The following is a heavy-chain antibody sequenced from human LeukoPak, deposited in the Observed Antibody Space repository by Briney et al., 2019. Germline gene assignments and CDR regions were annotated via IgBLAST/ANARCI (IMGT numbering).Heavy chain of an antibody. CDR2: IIPIFGTA. V-gene: IGHV1-69*05. J-gene: IGHJ3*02. CDR1: GGTSSSYA. CDR3: ALDYCTNGVCDVAFDI. Sequence: GASVKVSCKASGGTSSSYAVSWVRQAPGQGLEWMGGIIPIFGTANYAQKFQGRVTITTDESTSTAYMELSSLRSEDTAVYYCALDYCTNGVCDVAFDIWGQGTMVTVSS. D-gene: IGHD2-8*01.